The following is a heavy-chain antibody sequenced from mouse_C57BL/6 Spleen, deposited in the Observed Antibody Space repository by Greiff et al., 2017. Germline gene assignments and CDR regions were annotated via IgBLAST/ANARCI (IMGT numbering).Heavy chain of an antibody. V-gene: IGHV1-42*01. CDR3: ARGGSSSDY. CDR1: GYSFTGYY. D-gene: IGHD1-1*01. CDR2: INPSTGGT. J-gene: IGHJ2*01. Sequence: VQLQQSGPELVKPGASVKISCKASGYSFTGYYMNWVKQSPEKSLEWIGEINPSTGGTTYNQKFKAKATLTVDKSSSTAYMQLKSLTSEDSAVXYCARGGSSSDYWGQGTTLTVSS.